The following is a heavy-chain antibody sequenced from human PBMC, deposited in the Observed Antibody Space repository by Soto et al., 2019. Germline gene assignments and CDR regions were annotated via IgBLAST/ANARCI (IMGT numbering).Heavy chain of an antibody. V-gene: IGHV4-61*05. D-gene: IGHD3-10*01. CDR2: IYYSGST. CDR3: ARGRPRFGELFI. CDR1: GGSISSSSYY. J-gene: IGHJ4*02. Sequence: NPSGTLSLTCTVSGGSISSSSYYWGWIRQPPGKGLEWIGYIYYSGSTNYNPSLKSRVTISVDTSKNQFSLKLSSVTAADTAVYYCARGRPRFGELFIWGQGTLVTVSS.